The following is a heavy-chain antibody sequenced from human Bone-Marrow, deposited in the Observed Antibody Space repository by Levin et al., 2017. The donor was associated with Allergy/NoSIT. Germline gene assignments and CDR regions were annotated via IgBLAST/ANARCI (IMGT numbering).Heavy chain of an antibody. J-gene: IGHJ5*02. D-gene: IGHD3-10*01. V-gene: IGHV4-31*03. CDR3: ARDAPSITMVQGEGREGNWFDP. Sequence: PSETLSLTCTVSGGSISSGGYYWSWIRQHPGKGLEWIGYIYYSGSTYYNPSLKSRVTISVDTSKNQFSLKLSSVTAADTAVYYCARDAPSITMVQGEGREGNWFDPWGQGTLVTVSS. CDR1: GGSISSGGYY. CDR2: IYYSGST.